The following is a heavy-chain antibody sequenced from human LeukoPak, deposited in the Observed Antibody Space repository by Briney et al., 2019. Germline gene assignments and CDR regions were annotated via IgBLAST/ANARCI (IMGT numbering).Heavy chain of an antibody. CDR1: GFTFSSYS. D-gene: IGHD3-3*01. CDR3: ARDRATFGVVISDY. J-gene: IGHJ4*02. CDR2: ISSSSSTI. V-gene: IGHV3-48*01. Sequence: GGSLRLSCAASGFTFSSYSMNWVRQAPGKGLEWVSYISSSSSTIYYADSVKGRFTISRDNAKNSLYLQMNSLRAEDTAVYYCARDRATFGVVISDYWGQGTLVTVSS.